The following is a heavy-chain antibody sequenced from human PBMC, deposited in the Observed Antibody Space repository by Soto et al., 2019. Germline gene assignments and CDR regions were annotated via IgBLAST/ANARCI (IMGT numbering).Heavy chain of an antibody. J-gene: IGHJ2*01. CDR3: ARARLRFLEWLLLYWYFDL. Sequence: PSXTLSLTCTVSGGSISSYYWSWIRQPPGKGLEWIGYIYYSGSTNYNPSLKSRVTISVDTSKNQFSLKLSSVTAADTAVYYCARARLRFLEWLLLYWYFDLWGRGTLVTVSS. V-gene: IGHV4-59*01. D-gene: IGHD3-3*01. CDR1: GGSISSYY. CDR2: IYYSGST.